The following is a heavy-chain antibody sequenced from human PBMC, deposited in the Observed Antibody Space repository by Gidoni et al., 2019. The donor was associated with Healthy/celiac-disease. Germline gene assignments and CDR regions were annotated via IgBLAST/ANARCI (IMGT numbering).Heavy chain of an antibody. D-gene: IGHD2-2*01. CDR1: GYSFTSYW. Sequence: EVQLVQSGAEVKKPGESLKISCKGSGYSFTSYWIGWVRQMPGKGLEWMGIIYPGDSDTRYSPSFQGQVTISADKSISTAYLQWSSLKASDTAMYYCARPVVPAAVDQDAFDIWGQGTMVTVSS. V-gene: IGHV5-51*01. CDR3: ARPVVPAAVDQDAFDI. J-gene: IGHJ3*02. CDR2: IYPGDSDT.